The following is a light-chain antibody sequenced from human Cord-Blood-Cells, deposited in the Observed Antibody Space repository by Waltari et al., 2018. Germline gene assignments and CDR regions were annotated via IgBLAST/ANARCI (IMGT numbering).Light chain of an antibody. CDR3: CSYAGSYTWV. CDR2: DVS. V-gene: IGLV2-11*01. Sequence: QSALTQPLSVSGSPGQSVTLSCTRPSSDVGGYIYFSWYQQHPGKAPKLMIYDVSKRPSGVPDRFSGSKSGNTASLTISGLQAEDESDYYCCSYAGSYTWVFGGGTKLTVL. CDR1: SSDVGGYIY. J-gene: IGLJ2*01.